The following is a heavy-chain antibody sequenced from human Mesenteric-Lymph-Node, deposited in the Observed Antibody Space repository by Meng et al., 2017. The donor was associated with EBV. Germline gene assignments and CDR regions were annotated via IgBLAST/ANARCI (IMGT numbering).Heavy chain of an antibody. V-gene: IGHV4-39*07. J-gene: IGHJ5*02. D-gene: IGHD4-17*01. CDR1: GASITTRTYH. CDR2: IYYSGTT. CDR3: ATYGDYLSWFDP. Sequence: QLQLQGSGPGLVKPSETLSLTCTVSGASITTRTYHWAWFRQPPGRGLECIGSIYYSGTTNYNPSLKGRVTISVDTSKNQFSLKLNSVTAADTAVYYCATYGDYLSWFDPWGQGILVTVAS.